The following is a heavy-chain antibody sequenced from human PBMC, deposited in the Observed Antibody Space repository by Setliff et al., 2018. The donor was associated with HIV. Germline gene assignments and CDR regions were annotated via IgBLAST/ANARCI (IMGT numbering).Heavy chain of an antibody. D-gene: IGHD6-19*01. Sequence: SLRLSCAASGFIFSSYAMSWVRQAPGKGLEWVSAISGSGANTYYADSVKGRFTISRDNSKNTLYLQMNSLRAEDTAVYYCVREWVAGESYWGKGTTVTVSS. V-gene: IGHV3-23*01. CDR3: VREWVAGESY. CDR2: ISGSGANT. J-gene: IGHJ6*04. CDR1: GFIFSSYA.